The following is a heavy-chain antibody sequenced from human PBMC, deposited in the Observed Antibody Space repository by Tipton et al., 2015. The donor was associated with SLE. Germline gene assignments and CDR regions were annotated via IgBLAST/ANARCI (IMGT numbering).Heavy chain of an antibody. CDR1: GGSISSYY. CDR2: IFSSGNT. V-gene: IGHV4-59*12. CDR3: ARADGATGLDY. D-gene: IGHD5-12*01. J-gene: IGHJ4*02. Sequence: LRLSCPVSGGSISSYYWSWIRQAPGKGLEWIGGIFSSGNTYYNPSLKSRVTVSVDTSNNRFSLKLNSATAADTAVYYCARADGATGLDYWGQGILVTVSS.